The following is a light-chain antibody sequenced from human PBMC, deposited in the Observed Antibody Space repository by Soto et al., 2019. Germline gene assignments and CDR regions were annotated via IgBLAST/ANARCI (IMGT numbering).Light chain of an antibody. J-gene: IGLJ2*01. CDR3: CSYAGSVV. CDR2: DVS. V-gene: IGLV2-11*01. Sequence: QSALTQPRSVSGSPGQSVTISCTGTSSDVGGYNYVSWYQQHPGKAPKLMIYDVSKRPSGVPDRFSGSKSGNTASLTISGLRAEDEADYYCCSYAGSVVFGGGTKVTVL. CDR1: SSDVGGYNY.